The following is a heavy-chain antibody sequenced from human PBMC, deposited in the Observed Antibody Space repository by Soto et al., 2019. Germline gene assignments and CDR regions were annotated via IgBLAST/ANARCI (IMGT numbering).Heavy chain of an antibody. Sequence: SETLSLTCTVSGGSISSYYWSWIRQPPGKGLEWIGYIYYSGSTNYNPSLKSRVTISVDTSKNQFSLKLSSVTAADTAVYYCARSRPQGTIAARPSLPGYYYMDVWGKGTTVTVSS. D-gene: IGHD6-6*01. CDR1: GGSISSYY. V-gene: IGHV4-59*01. CDR3: ARSRPQGTIAARPSLPGYYYMDV. J-gene: IGHJ6*03. CDR2: IYYSGST.